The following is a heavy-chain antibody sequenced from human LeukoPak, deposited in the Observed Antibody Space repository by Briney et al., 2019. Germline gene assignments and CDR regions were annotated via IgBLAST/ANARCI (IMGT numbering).Heavy chain of an antibody. D-gene: IGHD2/OR15-2a*01. Sequence: PSQTLSLTCTVSGGSISSGDYYWSWIRQPPGKGLEWIGYIYYSGSTYHNPSLKSRVTISVDTSKNQFSLKLSSVTAADTAVYYCAREAGFLRPEYYYGMDVWGQGTTATVSS. CDR2: IYYSGST. CDR1: GGSISSGDYY. CDR3: AREAGFLRPEYYYGMDV. V-gene: IGHV4-30-4*01. J-gene: IGHJ6*02.